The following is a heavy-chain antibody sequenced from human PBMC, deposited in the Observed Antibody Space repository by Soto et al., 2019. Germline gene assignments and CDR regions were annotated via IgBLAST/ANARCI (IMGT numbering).Heavy chain of an antibody. Sequence: ASVKVSCKASGYTFTNYAMHWVRQAPGQRLEWMGWINAGNGNTKYSQKFQGRVTMTRDTSITTAYMEVTSLRSEDTAVYFCARFVGTRGFDSWGQGTLVTVSS. CDR3: ARFVGTRGFDS. CDR2: INAGNGNT. CDR1: GYTFTNYA. V-gene: IGHV1-3*01. J-gene: IGHJ4*02. D-gene: IGHD2-2*01.